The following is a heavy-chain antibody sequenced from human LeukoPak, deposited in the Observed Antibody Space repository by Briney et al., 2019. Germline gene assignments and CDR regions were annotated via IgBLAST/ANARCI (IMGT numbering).Heavy chain of an antibody. J-gene: IGHJ4*02. CDR3: ARDRGFTMGPSNPFDY. CDR2: IWYDGSNK. Sequence: GGSLRLSCAASGFTISSYGMHWVRQAPGKGLEWVAVIWYDGSNKYYADSVKGRFTISRDNSKNTLYLQMNSLRAEDTAVYYCARDRGFTMGPSNPFDYWGQGTLVTVSS. CDR1: GFTISSYG. V-gene: IGHV3-33*01. D-gene: IGHD3-10*01.